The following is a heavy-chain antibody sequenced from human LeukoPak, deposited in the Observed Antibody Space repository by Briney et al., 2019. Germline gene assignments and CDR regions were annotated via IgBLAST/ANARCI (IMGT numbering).Heavy chain of an antibody. V-gene: IGHV1-18*01. J-gene: IGHJ3*02. Sequence: ASVMVSCKASGYTFTSYGISWVRQAPGQGLEWMGWISAYNGNTNYAQKLQGRVTMTTDTSTSTAYMELRSLRSDDTAVYYCARTSAAGLPNAFDIWGQGTMVTVSS. CDR2: ISAYNGNT. CDR3: ARTSAAGLPNAFDI. CDR1: GYTFTSYG. D-gene: IGHD5-12*01.